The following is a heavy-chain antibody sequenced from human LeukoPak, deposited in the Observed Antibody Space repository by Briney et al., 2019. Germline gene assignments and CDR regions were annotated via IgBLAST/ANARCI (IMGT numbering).Heavy chain of an antibody. Sequence: SETLSLTCAVYGGSFSGYYWSWNRQPPGKGLEWIGEINHSGSTNYNPSLKSRVTISVDTSKNQFSLKLSSVTAADTAVYYCARGLTIGYYYMDVWGKGTTVTVSS. CDR1: GGSFSGYY. V-gene: IGHV4-34*01. D-gene: IGHD4-11*01. CDR2: INHSGST. CDR3: ARGLTIGYYYMDV. J-gene: IGHJ6*03.